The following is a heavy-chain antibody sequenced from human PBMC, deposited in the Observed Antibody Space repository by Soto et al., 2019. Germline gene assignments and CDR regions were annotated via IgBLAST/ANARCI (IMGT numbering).Heavy chain of an antibody. CDR3: ARGKNELGGRVRDAFDI. Sequence: GESLKISCKGSGYSFTSYWISWVCQMPGKGLEWMGRIDPSDSYTNYSPSFQGHVTISADKSISTAYLQWSSLKASDTAMYYCARGKNELGGRVRDAFDIWGQGTMVTVSS. CDR1: GYSFTSYW. CDR2: IDPSDSYT. D-gene: IGHD7-27*01. J-gene: IGHJ3*02. V-gene: IGHV5-10-1*01.